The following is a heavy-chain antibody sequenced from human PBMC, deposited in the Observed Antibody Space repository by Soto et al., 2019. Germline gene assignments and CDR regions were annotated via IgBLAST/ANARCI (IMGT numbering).Heavy chain of an antibody. CDR1: GFTFSSHG. J-gene: IGHJ3*02. V-gene: IGHV3-23*01. Sequence: LRLSCAASGFTFSSHGMNWVRQAPGKGLEWVSFISGSAGTTYYADSVKGRFTISRDNSKNTLYLQMNSLRAEDMAVYYCAKGRGIEGSSVRAFDIWGQGTMVTVSS. D-gene: IGHD1-26*01. CDR3: AKGRGIEGSSVRAFDI. CDR2: ISGSAGTT.